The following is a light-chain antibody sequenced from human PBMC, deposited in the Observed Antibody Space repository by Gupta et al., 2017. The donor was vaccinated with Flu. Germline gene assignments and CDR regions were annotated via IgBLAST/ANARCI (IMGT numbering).Light chain of an antibody. CDR3: QQYGSSLTWT. CDR2: GAS. Sequence: DSVLTQSPGTLSLSPGERATLSCRASQSVSSTYLAWYQQKPGQAPRLLIYGASSRATGIPDRFFGSGSGTEFTLTISRREPEDFAVYYCQQYGSSLTWTFGQGTKVEIK. J-gene: IGKJ1*01. CDR1: QSVSSTY. V-gene: IGKV3-20*01.